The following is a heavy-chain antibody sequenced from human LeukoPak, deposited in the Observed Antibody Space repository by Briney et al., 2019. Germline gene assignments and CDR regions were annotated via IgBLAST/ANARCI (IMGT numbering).Heavy chain of an antibody. CDR2: INPNTGVK. V-gene: IGHV1-2*02. CDR3: ARTPFYDILTGYKWFDP. Sequence: GASVKVSCKASGYTFTGYYMHWVRQTPGQGLEWMGWINPNTGVKKYTQNFQGRVTMTRDTSISTAYMELSRLRSDDTAVYYCARTPFYDILTGYKWFDPWGQGTLVTVSS. D-gene: IGHD3-9*01. J-gene: IGHJ5*02. CDR1: GYTFTGYY.